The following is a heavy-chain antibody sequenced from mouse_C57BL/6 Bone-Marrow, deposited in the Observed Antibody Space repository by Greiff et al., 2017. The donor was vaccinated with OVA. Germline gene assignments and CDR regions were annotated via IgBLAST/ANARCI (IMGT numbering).Heavy chain of an antibody. CDR2: IDPENGDT. V-gene: IGHV14-4*01. Sequence: EVQLKESGAELVRPGASVKLSCTASGFNIKDDYMHWVKQRPEQGLEWIGWIDPENGDTEYASKFQGKATITADTSSNTAYLQLSSLTSEDTAVYYCGITMRYYWGQGTTLTVSS. D-gene: IGHD1-1*02. CDR1: GFNIKDDY. J-gene: IGHJ2*01. CDR3: GITMRYY.